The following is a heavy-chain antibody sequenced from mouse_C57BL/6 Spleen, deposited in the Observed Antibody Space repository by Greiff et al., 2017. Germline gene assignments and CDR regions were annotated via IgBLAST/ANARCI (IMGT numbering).Heavy chain of an antibody. J-gene: IGHJ3*01. CDR3: AREGIYDGYYVGFAY. CDR1: GYTFTDYY. V-gene: IGHV1-26*01. Sequence: EVQLQQSGPELVKPGASVKISCKASGYTFTDYYMNWVKQSHGKSLEWIGDINPNNGGTSYNQKFKGKATLTVDKSSSTAYMELRSLTSEDSAVYYCAREGIYDGYYVGFAYWGQGTLVTVSA. D-gene: IGHD2-3*01. CDR2: INPNNGGT.